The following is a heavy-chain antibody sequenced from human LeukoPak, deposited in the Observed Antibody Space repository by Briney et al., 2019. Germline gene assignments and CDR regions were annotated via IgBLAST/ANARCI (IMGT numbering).Heavy chain of an antibody. CDR1: GITFGNYG. CDR3: SGIILVAGLNY. V-gene: IGHV3-48*03. D-gene: IGHD6-19*01. Sequence: GGSLRLSCAAEGITFGNYGKNWLGQAPGKGLEWLSYISSSGSTIDYADSVKGRFTISRDNAKNSLYLQMNSLRAEDTAVYYLSGIILVAGLNYWGQGVLVTVSS. J-gene: IGHJ4*02. CDR2: ISSSGSTI.